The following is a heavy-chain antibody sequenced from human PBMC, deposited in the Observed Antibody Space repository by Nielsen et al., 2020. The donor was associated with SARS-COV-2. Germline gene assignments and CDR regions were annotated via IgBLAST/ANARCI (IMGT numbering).Heavy chain of an antibody. J-gene: IGHJ4*02. D-gene: IGHD5-18*01. CDR3: AREFALRDTAYFDY. Sequence: GESLKISCVASGFTFSTYAMSWVRQAPGKGLEWVSAISGSDDSTYYADSVKGRFTISRDNAKNSLYLQMNSLRPEDTAVYYCAREFALRDTAYFDYWGQGTLVTVSS. V-gene: IGHV3-23*01. CDR1: GFTFSTYA. CDR2: ISGSDDST.